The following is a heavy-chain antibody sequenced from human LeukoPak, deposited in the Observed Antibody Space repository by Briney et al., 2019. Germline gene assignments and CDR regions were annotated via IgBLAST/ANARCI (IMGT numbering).Heavy chain of an antibody. V-gene: IGHV3-73*01. Sequence: PGGSLTLSCAASGYIFSDSAMHWVRQASGKGLEWVGRIRSKANSFATAYGESVKGRFTVSRDDPKNTAYLQMHSLKTEDTAVYYCIGHSSAIGDYFFDSGGQGPPVTVSA. CDR3: IGHSSAIGDYFFDS. CDR1: GYIFSDSA. CDR2: IRSKANSFAT. D-gene: IGHD4-17*01. J-gene: IGHJ4*02.